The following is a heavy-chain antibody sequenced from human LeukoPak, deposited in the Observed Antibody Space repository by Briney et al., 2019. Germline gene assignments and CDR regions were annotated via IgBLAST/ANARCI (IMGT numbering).Heavy chain of an antibody. J-gene: IGHJ4*02. CDR2: IYYSGST. V-gene: IGHV4-59*08. D-gene: IGHD3-22*01. Sequence: SETLSLTCTVSGGSISSYYWSWIRQPPGKGLEWIGYIYYSGSTNYNPSLKSRVTISVDTSKNQFSLKLSSVTAADTAVYYCARHKEIYDSSGSGFDYWGQGTLVTVCS. CDR3: ARHKEIYDSSGSGFDY. CDR1: GGSISSYY.